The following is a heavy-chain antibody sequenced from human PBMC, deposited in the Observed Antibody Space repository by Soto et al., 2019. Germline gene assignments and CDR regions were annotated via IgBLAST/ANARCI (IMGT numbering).Heavy chain of an antibody. CDR2: IYSGGST. Sequence: EVQLVESGGGLVQPGGSLRLSCAASGFTVSSNYMSWVRQAPGKGLEWVSVIYSGGSTYYADSVKGRFTISRDNSKNTLYVQMNSLRAEDTAVYYCARGVGDILTELDYWGQGTLVTVSS. CDR3: ARGVGDILTELDY. J-gene: IGHJ4*02. CDR1: GFTVSSNY. V-gene: IGHV3-66*01. D-gene: IGHD3-9*01.